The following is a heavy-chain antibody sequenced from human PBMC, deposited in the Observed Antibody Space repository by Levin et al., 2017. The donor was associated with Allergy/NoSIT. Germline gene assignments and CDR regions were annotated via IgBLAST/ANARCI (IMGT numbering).Heavy chain of an antibody. CDR2: ISAYNGNT. V-gene: IGHV1-18*01. J-gene: IGHJ4*02. D-gene: IGHD6-6*01. Sequence: ASVKVSCKASGYMFFNHGITWVRQAPGQGLEFMGWISAYNGNTNYALKVRDRVTMTVDTSTSTAYMELRSLTSDDTAVYFCARDDRISTSLITPREYWGQGTLVTVSS. CDR3: ARDDRISTSLITPREY. CDR1: GYMFFNHG.